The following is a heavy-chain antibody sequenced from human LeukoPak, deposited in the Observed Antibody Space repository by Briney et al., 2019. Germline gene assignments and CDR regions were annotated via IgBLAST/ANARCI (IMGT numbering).Heavy chain of an antibody. CDR1: GVTFSGSE. V-gene: IGHV3-48*03. D-gene: IGHD3-16*01. CDR3: ARSFGWHFDL. J-gene: IGHJ2*01. Sequence: GGSLRLSCTASGVTFSGSEMSWVRQTPGKGLEWLSNIRTDGTTTYYADSVKGRFTISRDNAENSLYLQMDRLRPDDTALYYCARSFGWHFDLWGRGTLVTVSS. CDR2: IRTDGTTT.